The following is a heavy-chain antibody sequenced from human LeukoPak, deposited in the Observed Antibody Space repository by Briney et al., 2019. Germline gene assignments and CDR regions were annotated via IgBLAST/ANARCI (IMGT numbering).Heavy chain of an antibody. D-gene: IGHD6-13*01. V-gene: IGHV4-39*02. J-gene: IGHJ4*02. Sequence: SETLSLTCTVSGGSISSSSYYWGWIRQPPGKGLEWIGSIYYSGSTYYNPSLKSRVTISVDTSKNQFSLKLSSVTAADTAVYYCARDQGAEADYWGQGTLVTVSS. CDR2: IYYSGST. CDR1: GGSISSSSYY. CDR3: ARDQGAEADY.